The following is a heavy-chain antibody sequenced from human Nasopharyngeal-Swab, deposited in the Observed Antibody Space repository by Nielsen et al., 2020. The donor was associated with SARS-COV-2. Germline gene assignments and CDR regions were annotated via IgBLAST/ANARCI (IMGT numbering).Heavy chain of an antibody. J-gene: IGHJ5*02. CDR3: ATPVAVAGRGRWFDP. V-gene: IGHV4-59*13. CDR2: IYYSGST. CDR1: GGSISSYY. D-gene: IGHD6-19*01. Sequence: SETLSLTCTVSGGSISSYYWSWIRQPPGKGLEWIGYIYYSGSTNYNPSLKSRVTISVDTSKNQFSLKLSSVTAADTAVYYCATPVAVAGRGRWFDPWGQGTLVTVSS.